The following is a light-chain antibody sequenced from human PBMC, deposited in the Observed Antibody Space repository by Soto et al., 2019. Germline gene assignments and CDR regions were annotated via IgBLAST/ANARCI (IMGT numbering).Light chain of an antibody. Sequence: QSVVTQPASVSGSPGQSITISCIGTSSDVGGYNYVSWYQHHPGKAPKLMIYDVSYRPSGVSNRFSGSKSGNTASLTISGLQAEDEADYYCSSYTSSNTYVFGPGTKVTVL. CDR3: SSYTSSNTYV. J-gene: IGLJ1*01. CDR1: SSDVGGYNY. CDR2: DVS. V-gene: IGLV2-14*01.